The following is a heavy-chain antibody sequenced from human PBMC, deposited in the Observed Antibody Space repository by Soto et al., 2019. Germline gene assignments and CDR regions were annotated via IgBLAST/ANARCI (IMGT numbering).Heavy chain of an antibody. CDR1: GGTFSSYA. D-gene: IGHD4-17*01. Sequence: QVQLVQSGAEVKKPGSSVKVSCKASGGTFSSYAISWVRQAPGQGLEWMGGIIPIFGTANYAQTFQGRVTITEDESTSTAYMELSSLRSEDTAVYYCAGKTTVVTRDWYFDLWGRGTLVTVSS. V-gene: IGHV1-69*01. CDR3: AGKTTVVTRDWYFDL. J-gene: IGHJ2*01. CDR2: IIPIFGTA.